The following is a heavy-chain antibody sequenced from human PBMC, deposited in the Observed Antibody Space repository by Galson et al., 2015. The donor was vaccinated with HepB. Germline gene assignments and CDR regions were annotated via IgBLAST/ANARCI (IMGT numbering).Heavy chain of an antibody. CDR3: AKGKGPSYYYYYMDV. J-gene: IGHJ6*03. CDR1: GGTFSSYA. CDR2: IIPIFGTA. V-gene: IGHV1-69*13. Sequence: SVKVSCKASGGTFSSYAISWVRQAPGQGLEWMGGIIPIFGTANYAQKFQGRVTITADESTSTAYMELSSLRSEDTAVYYCAKGKGPSYYYYYMDVWGKGTTVTVSS.